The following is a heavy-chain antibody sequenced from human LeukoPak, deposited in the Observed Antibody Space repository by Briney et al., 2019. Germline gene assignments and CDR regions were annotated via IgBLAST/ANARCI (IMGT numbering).Heavy chain of an antibody. Sequence: SGPTLVNPTQTLTLTCTFSGFSLSASGVGVGWIRQPPGKALEWLALIYWDDDKRYSPSLKSRLTITKDTSKNQVVLTMTNMDPVDTATYYRAHMSAMVRGVTYYFNYWGQGTLVTVSS. CDR1: GFSLSASGVG. J-gene: IGHJ4*02. V-gene: IGHV2-5*02. CDR3: AHMSAMVRGVTYYFNY. CDR2: IYWDDDK. D-gene: IGHD3-10*01.